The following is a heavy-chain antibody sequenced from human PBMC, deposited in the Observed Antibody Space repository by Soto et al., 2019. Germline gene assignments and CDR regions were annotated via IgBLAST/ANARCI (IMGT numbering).Heavy chain of an antibody. CDR1: GFTFSDYT. V-gene: IGHV3-30*18. D-gene: IGHD1-26*01. Sequence: GGSLRLSCSASGFTFSDYTMHWVRQAPGRGLEWVAIILYDESDQYYSDSVMGRFTTSRDNSKNTLYLQMHSLTTEDTAVYYCAKDGTHLWSKQYYFDSWGQGALVTVSS. J-gene: IGHJ4*02. CDR3: AKDGTHLWSKQYYFDS. CDR2: ILYDESDQ.